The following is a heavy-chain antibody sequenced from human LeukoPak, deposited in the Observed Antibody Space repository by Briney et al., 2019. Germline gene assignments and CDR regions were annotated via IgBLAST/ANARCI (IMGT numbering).Heavy chain of an antibody. CDR1: GFTFSSYA. Sequence: GGSLRLSCAASGFTFSSYAMSWVRQAPGKGLEWVSAISGSGGSTYYADSVKGRFTISRDNSKNTLYLQMNSLRAEDTAVYYCAKDHSPVLLWFGELSYWGQGTLVTVSS. D-gene: IGHD3-10*01. CDR3: AKDHSPVLLWFGELSY. J-gene: IGHJ4*02. V-gene: IGHV3-23*01. CDR2: ISGSGGST.